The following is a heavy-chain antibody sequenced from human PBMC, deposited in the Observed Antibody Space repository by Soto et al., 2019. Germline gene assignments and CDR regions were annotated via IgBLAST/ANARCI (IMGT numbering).Heavy chain of an antibody. V-gene: IGHV4-34*01. J-gene: IGHJ5*01. CDR3: VRLIGNSWLDS. Sequence: SETLSLTCAVYGGSFSGYYWSWIRQPPGKGLEWIGEINHSGSTNYNPSLKSRVTISVDTSNNQFSLHLSSVTPDDTAVYYCVRLIGNSWLDSWGQGTPVTVSS. CDR2: INHSGST. D-gene: IGHD2-8*01. CDR1: GGSFSGYY.